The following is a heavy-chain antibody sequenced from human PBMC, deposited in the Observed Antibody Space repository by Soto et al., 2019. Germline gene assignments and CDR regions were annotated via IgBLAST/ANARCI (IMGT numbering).Heavy chain of an antibody. Sequence: GGSLRLSCAASGFTFSSYAMSWVRQAPGKGLEWVSAISGSGGSTYYEDSVKGRFTISRDNSKNTLYLQMNSLRAEDTAVYYCAKTCSSTKIAADAAAGYYFDYWGQGTLVTVSS. CDR1: GFTFSSYA. CDR3: AKTCSSTKIAADAAAGYYFDY. V-gene: IGHV3-23*01. J-gene: IGHJ4*02. CDR2: ISGSGGST. D-gene: IGHD2-2*01.